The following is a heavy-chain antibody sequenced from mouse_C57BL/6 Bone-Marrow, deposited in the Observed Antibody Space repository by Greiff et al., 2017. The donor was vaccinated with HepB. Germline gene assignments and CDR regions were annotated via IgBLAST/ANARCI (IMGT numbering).Heavy chain of an antibody. D-gene: IGHD4-1*01. CDR3: AREKLGGYYFDY. V-gene: IGHV3-6*01. Sequence: EVHLVESGPGLVKPSQSLSLTCSVTGYSITSGYYWNWIRQFPGNKLEWMGYISYDGSNNYNPSLKNRISITRDTSKNQFFLKLNSVTTEDTATYYCAREKLGGYYFDYWGQGTTLTVSS. J-gene: IGHJ2*01. CDR1: GYSITSGYY. CDR2: ISYDGSN.